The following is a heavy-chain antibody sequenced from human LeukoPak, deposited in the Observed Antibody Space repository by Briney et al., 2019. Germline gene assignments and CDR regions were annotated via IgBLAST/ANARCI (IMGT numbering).Heavy chain of an antibody. J-gene: IGHJ2*01. Sequence: ASVKVSCKASGYTFTSYDINWVRQATGQGLEWMGWMNPNSGNTGYAQKFQGRVTMTRNTSISTAYMELSSLRSEDTAVYYCARDISLSSGSPRNWYFDLWGRGTLVTVSS. CDR3: ARDISLSSGSPRNWYFDL. CDR2: MNPNSGNT. CDR1: GYTFTSYD. D-gene: IGHD1-26*01. V-gene: IGHV1-8*01.